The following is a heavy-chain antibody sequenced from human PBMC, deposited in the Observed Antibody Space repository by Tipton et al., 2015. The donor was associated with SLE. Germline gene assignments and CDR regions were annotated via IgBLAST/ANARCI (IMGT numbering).Heavy chain of an antibody. Sequence: TLSLTCTVSDGSFSSSCYYWGWIRQPAGKGLEWIGRINTSGTTNYNPSLKSRVTISLDTSKNQFSLRLSSVTAADTAVYYCARSHSSGRDYYYYMDVWGKGTTVTVS. CDR2: INTSGTT. CDR3: ARSHSSGRDYYYYMDV. J-gene: IGHJ6*03. D-gene: IGHD6-19*01. CDR1: DGSFSSSCYY. V-gene: IGHV4-61*02.